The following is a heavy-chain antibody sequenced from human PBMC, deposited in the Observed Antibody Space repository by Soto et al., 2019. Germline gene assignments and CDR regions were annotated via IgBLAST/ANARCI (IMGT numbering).Heavy chain of an antibody. D-gene: IGHD3-22*01. CDR1: GFTFSSYS. J-gene: IGHJ4*02. V-gene: IGHV3-48*02. Sequence: GGSLRLSCAASGFTFSSYSMNWVRQAPGKGLEWVSYISSSSSTIYYADSVKGRFTISRDNAKNSLYLQMNSLRDEDTAVYYCARGKVLTMIVVDPFDYWGQGTLVTVSS. CDR2: ISSSSSTI. CDR3: ARGKVLTMIVVDPFDY.